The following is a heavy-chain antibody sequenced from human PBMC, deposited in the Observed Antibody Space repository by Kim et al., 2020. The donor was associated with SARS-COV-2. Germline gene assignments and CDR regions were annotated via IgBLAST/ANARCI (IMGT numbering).Heavy chain of an antibody. Sequence: FSPSRKSRVTISVDTSKNQFALSLTSVTAADTAVYYWSRKYSSGWYPTFDSWGQGTLVTVSS. CDR3: SRKYSSGWYPTFDS. J-gene: IGHJ4*02. V-gene: IGHV4-39*01. D-gene: IGHD6-13*01.